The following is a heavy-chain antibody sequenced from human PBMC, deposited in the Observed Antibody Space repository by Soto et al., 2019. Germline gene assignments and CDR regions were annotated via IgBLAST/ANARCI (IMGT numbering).Heavy chain of an antibody. D-gene: IGHD4-4*01. Sequence: EVQLVESGGGLVKPGGSLRLSCTASGFTFSTYYMNWVRQAPGKGPEWVSSIGSSSSSLYYSDSVKGRFTIARDNAKNSLFLLMNGLRCEDTAVYYCARSRLRRPTVTTFHYYYGMDVWGKGSTVTVSS. CDR1: GFTFSTYY. J-gene: IGHJ6*04. CDR3: ARSRLRRPTVTTFHYYYGMDV. V-gene: IGHV3-21*06. CDR2: IGSSSSSL.